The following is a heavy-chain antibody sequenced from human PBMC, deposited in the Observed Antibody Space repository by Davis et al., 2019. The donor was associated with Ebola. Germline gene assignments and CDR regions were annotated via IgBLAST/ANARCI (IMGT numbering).Heavy chain of an antibody. J-gene: IGHJ4*02. V-gene: IGHV3-23*01. Sequence: LSLTCAASGFTFNNYAMSWVRQAPGKGLEWVSVISSRSTTIYYTDSVRGRFTISRDNSKNTLYLQMNSLRAEDTAVYYCARGLVTAYYFDYWGQGTLVTVSS. CDR1: GFTFNNYA. CDR3: ARGLVTAYYFDY. D-gene: IGHD2-21*02. CDR2: ISSRSTTI.